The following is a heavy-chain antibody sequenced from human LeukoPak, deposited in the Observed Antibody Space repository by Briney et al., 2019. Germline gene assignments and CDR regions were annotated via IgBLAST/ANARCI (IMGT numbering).Heavy chain of an antibody. D-gene: IGHD3-9*01. CDR3: ARSLLRYFDWPQYYYGMDV. CDR2: IYYSGST. V-gene: IGHV4-59*01. Sequence: SETLSLTCTVSGGSLSSYYWSWIRQPPGKGLEWIGYIYYSGSTNYNPSLKSRVTISVDTSKNQFSLKLSSVTAADTAVYYCARSLLRYFDWPQYYYGMDVWGKGTTVTVSS. J-gene: IGHJ6*04. CDR1: GGSLSSYY.